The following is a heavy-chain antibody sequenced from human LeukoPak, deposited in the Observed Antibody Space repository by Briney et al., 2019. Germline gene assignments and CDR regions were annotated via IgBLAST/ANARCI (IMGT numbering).Heavy chain of an antibody. CDR1: GFTFSSYA. D-gene: IGHD1-26*01. CDR3: AKYSGNYPAGVDY. J-gene: IGHJ4*02. Sequence: PGGSLRLSCAASGFTFSSYAMNWVRQAPGKRLEWVSSIIGSGRDTYYADSVKGRFTISRDNSKNTLYLQMNSLRAEDTAVFYCAKYSGNYPAGVDYWGQGALVTVSS. CDR2: IIGSGRDT. V-gene: IGHV3-23*01.